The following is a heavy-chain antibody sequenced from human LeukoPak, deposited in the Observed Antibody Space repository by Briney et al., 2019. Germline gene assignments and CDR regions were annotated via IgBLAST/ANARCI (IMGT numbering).Heavy chain of an antibody. V-gene: IGHV1-2*02. J-gene: IGHJ6*02. D-gene: IGHD2-2*01. Sequence: ASVNVSCKASGYTFSGYYMHWVRQAPGQGFEWMGWINPNSGGTNYAQKFQGRVTMTRDTSISTAYMELSRLRSDDTAVYYCARSPMRSSTSCYVPGDVWGQGTTVTVSS. CDR3: ARSPMRSSTSCYVPGDV. CDR1: GYTFSGYY. CDR2: INPNSGGT.